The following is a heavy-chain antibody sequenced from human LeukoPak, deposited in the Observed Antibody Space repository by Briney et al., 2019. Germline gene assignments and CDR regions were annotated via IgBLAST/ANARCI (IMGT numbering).Heavy chain of an antibody. J-gene: IGHJ3*01. V-gene: IGHV3-23*01. CDR2: ISPSGGST. Sequence: GGSLRPSCAASGFHFSADGMSWIRQAPGKGLEWVSGISPSGGSTYYADSVMSRFTISRDNRKSSVSLQMNSLRAEDTAVYYCVRAMDWAGFHVWGQGRMVTVSS. CDR1: GFHFSADG. CDR3: VRAMDWAGFHV. D-gene: IGHD3/OR15-3a*01.